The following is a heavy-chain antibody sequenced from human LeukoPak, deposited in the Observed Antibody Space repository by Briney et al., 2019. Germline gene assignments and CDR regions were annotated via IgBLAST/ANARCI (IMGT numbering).Heavy chain of an antibody. V-gene: IGHV3-23*01. CDR1: GFTFSSYA. CDR2: ISGSGGST. J-gene: IGHJ4*02. D-gene: IGHD3-9*01. CDR3: AKDTLYYDILTGYLDY. Sequence: GGSLRLSCAASGFTFSSYAMSRVRQAPGKGLEWVSAISGSGGSTYYADSVKGRFTISRDNSKNTLYLQMNSLRAEDTAVYYCAKDTLYYDILTGYLDYWGQGTLVTVSS.